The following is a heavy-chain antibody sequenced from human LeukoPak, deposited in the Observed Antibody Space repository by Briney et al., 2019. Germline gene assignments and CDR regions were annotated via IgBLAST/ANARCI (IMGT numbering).Heavy chain of an antibody. D-gene: IGHD3-3*01. Sequence: SETLSLTCTVSGGSISSGDYYWSWIRQPPGKGLEWIGYIYYSGSTYYNPSLKSRVTISVDTSKNKFSLKLSSVTAADTAVYFCARTRDFWSAYFDYWGQGILVTVSS. V-gene: IGHV4-30-4*01. CDR2: IYYSGST. CDR1: GGSISSGDYY. CDR3: ARTRDFWSAYFDY. J-gene: IGHJ4*02.